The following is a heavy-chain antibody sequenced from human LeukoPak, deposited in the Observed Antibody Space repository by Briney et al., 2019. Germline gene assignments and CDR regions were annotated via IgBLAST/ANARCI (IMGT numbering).Heavy chain of an antibody. J-gene: IGHJ6*03. V-gene: IGHV3-15*01. Sequence: GGSLRLSCAASGFTFDDYAMHWVRQAPGKGLEWVGRIKSKTDGGTADYAAPVRGRFTMWRDDARSALYLQMNSLQTEDTAVYYCTPDLMDVWGKGTTVTVSS. CDR2: IKSKTDGGTA. CDR1: GFTFDDYA. CDR3: TPDLMDV.